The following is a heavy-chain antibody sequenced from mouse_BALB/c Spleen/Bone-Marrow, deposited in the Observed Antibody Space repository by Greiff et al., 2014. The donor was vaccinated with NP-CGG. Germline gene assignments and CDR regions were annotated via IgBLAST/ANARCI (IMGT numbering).Heavy chain of an antibody. CDR1: GFTFSDFY. CDR3: ARDRGVQGYAMDY. D-gene: IGHD2-14*01. CDR2: ISYGGSYI. V-gene: IGHV5-4*02. J-gene: IGHJ4*01. Sequence: EVKLQESGGGLVKPGGSLKLSCAASGFTFSDFYMYWVRQTPEKRLEWVATISYGGSYIDYPDSVKGRFTISRDDAKNNLYLQMSSLKSEDTAMYYCARDRGVQGYAMDYWGQGTSVTVSS.